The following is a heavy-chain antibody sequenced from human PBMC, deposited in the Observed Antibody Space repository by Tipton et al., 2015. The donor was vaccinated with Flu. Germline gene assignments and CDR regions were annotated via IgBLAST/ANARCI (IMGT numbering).Heavy chain of an antibody. CDR2: IFSSGKS. Sequence: LRLSCAVYGGSFSGYYWTWIRQPPGKGLEWIGRIFSSGKSNYNPSLRSRVTMSIDTSKSQFSLKLSSVTAADTAIYYCARSLYDTTGYFLFHSWGQGTLVTASS. D-gene: IGHD3-22*01. J-gene: IGHJ4*02. CDR1: GGSFSGYY. V-gene: IGHV4-59*10. CDR3: ARSLYDTTGYFLFHS.